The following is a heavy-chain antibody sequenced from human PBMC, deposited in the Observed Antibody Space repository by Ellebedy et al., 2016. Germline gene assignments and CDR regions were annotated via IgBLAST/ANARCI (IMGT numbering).Heavy chain of an antibody. V-gene: IGHV3-33*08. CDR2: IWYDGSNK. D-gene: IGHD6-19*01. CDR3: ARDQSSGWYYDAFDI. Sequence: GGSLRLSCAASGFTFSSYGMHWVRQAPGKGLEWVAVIWYDGSNKYYADSVKGRFTISRDNSKNTLYLQMNSLRAEDTAVYYCARDQSSGWYYDAFDIWGQGTMVTVSS. CDR1: GFTFSSYG. J-gene: IGHJ3*02.